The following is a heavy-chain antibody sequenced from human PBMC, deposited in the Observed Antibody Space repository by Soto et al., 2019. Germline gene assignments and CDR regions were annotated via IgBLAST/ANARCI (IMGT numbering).Heavy chain of an antibody. CDR1: GFTFSSSG. Sequence: ESGGGVVQPGRSLRLSCEASGFTFSSSGMHWVRQAPAKGLEWVAVISYDGNNKYNADSVKGRFSISRDNSKNTLYLQMNSLRAEDTAVYYCAKDLFFSSWPTNLYGMDVWGQGTTVTVSS. CDR2: ISYDGNNK. J-gene: IGHJ6*02. V-gene: IGHV3-30*18. CDR3: AKDLFFSSWPTNLYGMDV. D-gene: IGHD6-13*01.